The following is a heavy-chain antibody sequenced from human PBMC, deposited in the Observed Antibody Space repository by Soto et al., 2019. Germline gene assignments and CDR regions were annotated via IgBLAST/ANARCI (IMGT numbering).Heavy chain of an antibody. CDR3: AASYGSGYRAFDY. V-gene: IGHV1-69*02. CDR2: INPIVSMS. Sequence: QVQLVQSGTEVKKPGSSVKVSCKASGDTFSFYTINWVRQAPGLGLEWVGRINPIVSMSNYAKKFQGRVSMTEDKSTSTAYMELRSLTSDDTAMYFCAASYGSGYRAFDYWGQGALVIVSS. CDR1: GDTFSFYT. J-gene: IGHJ4*02. D-gene: IGHD3-10*01.